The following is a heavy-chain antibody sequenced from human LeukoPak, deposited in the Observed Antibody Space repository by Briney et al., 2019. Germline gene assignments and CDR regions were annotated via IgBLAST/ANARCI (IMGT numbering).Heavy chain of an antibody. CDR2: INPNSGGT. CDR3: ARDKGIAGSNWFDP. J-gene: IGHJ5*02. CDR1: GYTFTGYY. D-gene: IGHD6-13*01. Sequence: ASVKVSCKASGYTFTGYYMHWVRQAPGQGLEWMGWINPNSGGTNYAQKFQGRVTTTRDTSISTAYMELSRLRSDDTAVYYCARDKGIAGSNWFDPWGQGTLVTVSS. V-gene: IGHV1-2*02.